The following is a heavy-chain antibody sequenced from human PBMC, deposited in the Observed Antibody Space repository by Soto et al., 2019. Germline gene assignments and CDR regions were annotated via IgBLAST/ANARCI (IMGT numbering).Heavy chain of an antibody. Sequence: QVQLVQSGAEVKKPGSSVKVSCKASGGTFSSYAISWVRQAPGQGLEWMGGIIPIFGTANYAQKFQGRVTITADESTSTAYTELSSLRSEDTAVYYCAREFSTMVRGVSTLSDYWGQGTLVTVSS. D-gene: IGHD3-10*01. CDR1: GGTFSSYA. J-gene: IGHJ4*02. CDR2: IIPIFGTA. V-gene: IGHV1-69*12. CDR3: AREFSTMVRGVSTLSDY.